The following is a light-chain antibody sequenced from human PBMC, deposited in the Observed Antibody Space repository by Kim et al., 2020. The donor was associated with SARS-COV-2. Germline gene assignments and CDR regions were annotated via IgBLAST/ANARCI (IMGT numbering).Light chain of an antibody. Sequence: KTVTCSCTRSSGRIASNYVQWYQQRPGSSPTTVIYEDNQRPSGVPDRFSGSIDRSSNSASLTISGLKTEDEADYYCQSYDSSANWVFGGGTQLTVL. CDR1: SGRIASNY. CDR3: QSYDSSANWV. CDR2: EDN. J-gene: IGLJ3*02. V-gene: IGLV6-57*01.